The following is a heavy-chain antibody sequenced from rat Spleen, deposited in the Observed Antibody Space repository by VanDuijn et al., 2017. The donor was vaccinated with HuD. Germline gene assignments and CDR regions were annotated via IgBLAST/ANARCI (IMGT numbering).Heavy chain of an antibody. CDR1: GFTFSDYN. D-gene: IGHD1-12*02. J-gene: IGHJ4*01. CDR2: ITYDGSGT. V-gene: IGHV5-7*01. CDR3: ARHGYYYHGPMDA. Sequence: EVQLVESGGGLVQPGRSLKLSCAASGFTFSDYNMAWVRQAPKKGLEWVATITYDGSGTYYRDSVKGRFTISRDNAKSTLYLQMDSLRSEDTATYYCARHGYYYHGPMDAWGQGASVTVSS.